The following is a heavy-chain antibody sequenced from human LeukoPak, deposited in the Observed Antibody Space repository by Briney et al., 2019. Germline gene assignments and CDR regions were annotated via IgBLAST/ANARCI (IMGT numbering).Heavy chain of an antibody. Sequence: ASVKVSCKASGYTFTIYGISWVRQAPGQGLEWMGWISAYNGNTNYAQKLQGRVTMTTDTSTSTAYMELRSLRSDDTAVYYCARDAAVAGRRKVSFDYWGQGTLVTVSS. CDR2: ISAYNGNT. J-gene: IGHJ4*02. D-gene: IGHD6-19*01. CDR3: ARDAAVAGRRKVSFDY. CDR1: GYTFTIYG. V-gene: IGHV1-18*01.